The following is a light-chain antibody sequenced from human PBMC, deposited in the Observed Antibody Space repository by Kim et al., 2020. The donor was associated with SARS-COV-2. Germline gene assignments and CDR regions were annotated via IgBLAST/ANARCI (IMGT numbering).Light chain of an antibody. V-gene: IGKV1-5*03. J-gene: IGKJ4*01. CDR2: KAS. Sequence: DIQMTQSPSTLSASVGDRVTITCRASQSISSWLAWYQQKPGKAPKLLINKASSLESGVPSRFSGSGSGTEFTLTISSLQPDEIATYYCQQYNSYPLTFGGGTKVDIK. CDR1: QSISSW. CDR3: QQYNSYPLT.